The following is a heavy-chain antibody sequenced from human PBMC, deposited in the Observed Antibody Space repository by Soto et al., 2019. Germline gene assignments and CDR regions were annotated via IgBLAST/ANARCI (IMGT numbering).Heavy chain of an antibody. V-gene: IGHV1-18*01. Sequence: QVQLVQSGAEVKKPGASVKVSCKTSGYNFXRYGFSWVRQAXGXGLEWMGWISGSNDDTNYAQKFRDRVTMTKDTPTSTAYMELRSLRSDDTAVYYCARDSSSGYFDSSDYPTGFDFWGQGTLVTVSS. D-gene: IGHD3-22*01. CDR3: ARDSSSGYFDSSDYPTGFDF. CDR2: ISGSNDDT. CDR1: GYNFXRYG. J-gene: IGHJ4*02.